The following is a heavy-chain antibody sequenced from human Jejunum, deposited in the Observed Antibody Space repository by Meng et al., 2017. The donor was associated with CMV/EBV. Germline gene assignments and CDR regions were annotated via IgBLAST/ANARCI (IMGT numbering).Heavy chain of an antibody. CDR3: ARGRVSYSKWSAEAY. J-gene: IGHJ4*02. D-gene: IGHD2-15*01. CDR2: IYHGGST. Sequence: GYTISSGYYGGWIRQPPGKGLEWIGSIYHGGSTYSNPSLKSRVTMSVDTSKNQFSLKLRSVTAADTAVYYCARGRVSYSKWSAEAYWGQGALVTVSS. V-gene: IGHV4-38-2*02. CDR1: GYTISSGYY.